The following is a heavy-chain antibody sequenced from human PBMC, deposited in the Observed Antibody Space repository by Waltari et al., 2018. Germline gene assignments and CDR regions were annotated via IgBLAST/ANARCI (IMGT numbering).Heavy chain of an antibody. Sequence: QVQLVQSGAEVKKPGSSVKVSCKASGGTFSSYAISWVRQAPGPGLEWMGGIIPIFGTANYAQKFQGRVTITADKSTSTAYMELSSLRSEDTAVYYCARVSGGVVVVAATIAFDIWGQGTMVTVSS. V-gene: IGHV1-69*14. J-gene: IGHJ3*02. D-gene: IGHD2-15*01. CDR3: ARVSGGVVVVAATIAFDI. CDR1: GGTFSSYA. CDR2: IIPIFGTA.